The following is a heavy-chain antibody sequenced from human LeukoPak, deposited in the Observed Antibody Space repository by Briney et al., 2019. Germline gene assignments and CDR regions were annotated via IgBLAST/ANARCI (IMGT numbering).Heavy chain of an antibody. CDR1: GFTFGDYA. V-gene: IGHV3-23*01. CDR3: AKGDTSGYYCNFDY. D-gene: IGHD3-22*01. CDR2: ISGSGGST. J-gene: IGHJ4*02. Sequence: PGGSLRLSCTASGFTFGDYAMSWVRQAPGKGLEWVSGISGSGGSTYYADSVKGRFTMSRDNSKNTLYLQMNSLRAEDTAVYYCAKGDTSGYYCNFDYWGQGTLVTVSS.